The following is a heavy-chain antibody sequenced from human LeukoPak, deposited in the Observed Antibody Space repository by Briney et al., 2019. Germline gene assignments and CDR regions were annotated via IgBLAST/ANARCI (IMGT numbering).Heavy chain of an antibody. Sequence: GGSLRLSCAASGFTFSSYSMTWVRQAPGKGLEWVSSISSSSSYIYYADSVKGRFTISRDNAKNSLYLQMNSLRAEDTAVYYCARDPHDSSGYDYWGQGTLVTVSS. D-gene: IGHD3-22*01. V-gene: IGHV3-21*01. CDR1: GFTFSSYS. CDR3: ARDPHDSSGYDY. CDR2: ISSSSSYI. J-gene: IGHJ4*02.